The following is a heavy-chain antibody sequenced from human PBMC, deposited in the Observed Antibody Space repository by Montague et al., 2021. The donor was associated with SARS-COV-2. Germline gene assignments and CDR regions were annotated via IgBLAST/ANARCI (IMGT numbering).Heavy chain of an antibody. D-gene: IGHD6-13*01. CDR1: GGSISSSSYY. CDR3: ARVGRQQLVRLSGMDV. Sequence: SETLSLTCTVSGGSISSSSYYWGWIRRPPGKGLEWIGSIYYSGSTXYNPSLKSRVTISVDTSKNQFSLKLSSVTATDTAVYYCARVGRQQLVRLSGMDVWGQGTTVTVSS. V-gene: IGHV4-39*07. J-gene: IGHJ6*02. CDR2: IYYSGST.